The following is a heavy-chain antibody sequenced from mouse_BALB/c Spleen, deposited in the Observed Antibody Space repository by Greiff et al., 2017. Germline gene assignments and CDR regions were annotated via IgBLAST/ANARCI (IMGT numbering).Heavy chain of an antibody. V-gene: IGHV7-3*02. Sequence: DVKLVESGGGLVQPGGSLRLSCATSGFTFTDYYMSWVRQPPGKALEWLGFIRNKANGYTTEYSASVKGRFTISRDNSQSILYLQMNTLRAEDSATYYCARDYYGSPWFAYWGQGTLVTVSA. D-gene: IGHD1-1*01. CDR2: IRNKANGYTT. CDR1: GFTFTDYY. CDR3: ARDYYGSPWFAY. J-gene: IGHJ3*01.